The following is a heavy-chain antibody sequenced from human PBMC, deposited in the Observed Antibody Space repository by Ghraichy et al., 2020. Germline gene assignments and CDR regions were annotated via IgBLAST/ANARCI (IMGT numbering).Heavy chain of an antibody. CDR3: AKVGITMVRGVTHYYYYYMDV. Sequence: GGSLRLSCAASGFTFSSYGMHWVRQAPGKGLEWVAVISYDGSNKYYADSVKGRFTISREDSKNTLYLQMNRLRAEDTAVYYCAKVGITMVRGVTHYYYYYMDVWCKGTTVTVSS. CDR1: GFTFSSYG. D-gene: IGHD3-10*01. CDR2: ISYDGSNK. J-gene: IGHJ6*03. V-gene: IGHV3-30*18.